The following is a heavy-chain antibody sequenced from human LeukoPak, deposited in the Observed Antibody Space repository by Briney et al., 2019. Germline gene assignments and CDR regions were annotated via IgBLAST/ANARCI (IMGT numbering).Heavy chain of an antibody. V-gene: IGHV4-34*01. J-gene: IGHJ6*03. D-gene: IGHD2-2*01. Sequence: SETLCLTCAVYGGSFSGYYWSWIRQPPGKGLEWIGEINHSGSTNYNPSLKSRVTISVDTSKNQFSLKLSSVTAADTAVYYCARGLRLGYCSSTSCRYYMDVWGKGTTVTVSS. CDR3: ARGLRLGYCSSTSCRYYMDV. CDR2: INHSGST. CDR1: GGSFSGYY.